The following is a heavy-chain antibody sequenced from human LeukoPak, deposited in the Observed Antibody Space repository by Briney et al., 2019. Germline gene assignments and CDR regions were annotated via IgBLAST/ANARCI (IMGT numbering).Heavy chain of an antibody. J-gene: IGHJ4*02. D-gene: IGHD6-19*01. Sequence: PGGSLRLSCAASGFTFSSYWMSWVRQAPGKGLEWVANIKQDGSEKYYVDSVKGRFTISRDNAKNSLYLQMNSLRAEDTAVYYCAKDISGEIAVAGGFDYWGQGTLVTVSS. CDR3: AKDISGEIAVAGGFDY. V-gene: IGHV3-7*03. CDR2: IKQDGSEK. CDR1: GFTFSSYW.